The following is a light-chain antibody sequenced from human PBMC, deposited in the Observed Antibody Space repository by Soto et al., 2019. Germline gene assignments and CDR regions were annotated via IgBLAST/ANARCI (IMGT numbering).Light chain of an antibody. J-gene: IGKJ5*01. CDR1: QGVTTN. Sequence: IVMTQSSASLSVSPGERVTLSCLAGQGVTTNFAWYQQKSGQSPRLLIYDVSTRATGVPARFSGTGSETDFTLTISGLQSEDSAVYFCQQYNNWPFSFGQGTRLEIK. V-gene: IGKV3-15*01. CDR2: DVS. CDR3: QQYNNWPFS.